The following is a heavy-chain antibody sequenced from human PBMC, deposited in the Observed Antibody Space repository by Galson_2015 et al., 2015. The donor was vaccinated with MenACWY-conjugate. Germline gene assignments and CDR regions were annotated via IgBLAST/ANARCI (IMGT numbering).Heavy chain of an antibody. D-gene: IGHD2-21*01. CDR3: TTPKPDSWGGLLFHFYMDS. CDR2: IKSQTDGGKI. Sequence: SLRLSCAGSAFTFSNAYMSWVRQAPGKGLEWVGRIKSQTDGGKIDYAAPVKGRFTISRDDSKNTLYLQMNSLKIEDTAVYYRTTPKPDSWGGLLFHFYMDSWGKGTTVTVFS. V-gene: IGHV3-15*01. J-gene: IGHJ6*03. CDR1: AFTFSNAY.